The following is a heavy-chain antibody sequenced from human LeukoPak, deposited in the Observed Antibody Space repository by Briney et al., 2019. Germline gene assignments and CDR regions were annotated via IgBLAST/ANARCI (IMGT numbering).Heavy chain of an antibody. V-gene: IGHV1-69*04. CDR1: GYTFTSYG. D-gene: IGHD2-8*02. Sequence: GASVKVSCKASGYTFTSYGISWVRQAPGQGLEWMGRIIPILGIANYAQKFQGRVTITADKSTSTAYMELSSLRSEDTAVYYCARERPLVGEQWVGRGFDYYYYGMDVWGQGTTVTVSS. CDR2: IIPILGIA. J-gene: IGHJ6*02. CDR3: ARERPLVGEQWVGRGFDYYYYGMDV.